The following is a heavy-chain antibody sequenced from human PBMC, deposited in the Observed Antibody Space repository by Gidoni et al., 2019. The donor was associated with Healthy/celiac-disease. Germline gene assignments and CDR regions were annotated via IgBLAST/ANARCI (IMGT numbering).Heavy chain of an antibody. J-gene: IGHJ4*02. Sequence: QVQLVQSGAEVKKPGASVKVSCKASGYTFTSYAMHWVRQAPGQRLGWMGWINAGNGNTKYSQKFQGRVTITRDTSASTAYMELSSLRSEDTAVYYCAREGAVADRFDYWGQGTLVTVSS. V-gene: IGHV1-3*01. CDR3: AREGAVADRFDY. CDR2: INAGNGNT. CDR1: GYTFTSYA. D-gene: IGHD6-19*01.